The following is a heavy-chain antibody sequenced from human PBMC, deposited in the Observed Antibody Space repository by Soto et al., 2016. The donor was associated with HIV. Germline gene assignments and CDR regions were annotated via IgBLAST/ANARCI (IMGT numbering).Heavy chain of an antibody. CDR1: GFTFSTYA. CDR2: ISGSGSST. J-gene: IGHJ4*02. V-gene: IGHV3-23*04. Sequence: EVQLVESGGDLVQPGGSLRLSCAASGFTFSTYAMSWVRQAPGKGLEWVASISGSGSSTYYADSVKGRFTISRDNSKNTLYLQMNSLRAEDTAVYYCTKDLPGRPVGARGRDYFDYWGQGTLVTVSS. CDR3: TKDLPGRPVGARGRDYFDY. D-gene: IGHD1-26*01.